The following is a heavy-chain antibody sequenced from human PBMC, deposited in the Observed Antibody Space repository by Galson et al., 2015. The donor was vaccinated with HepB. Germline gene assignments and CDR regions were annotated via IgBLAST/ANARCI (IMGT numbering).Heavy chain of an antibody. V-gene: IGHV1-2*04. J-gene: IGHJ6*02. Sequence: SVKVSCKASGYTFTDYYMYWVRQASGQGLEWMGWINPISGGTNYAQNFQGWVTMTRDTSSSTAYMELSRLRSDDTAVYYCARGSWGPYYYYYGMDVWGQGTTVTVSS. D-gene: IGHD6-13*01. CDR2: INPISGGT. CDR3: ARGSWGPYYYYYGMDV. CDR1: GYTFTDYY.